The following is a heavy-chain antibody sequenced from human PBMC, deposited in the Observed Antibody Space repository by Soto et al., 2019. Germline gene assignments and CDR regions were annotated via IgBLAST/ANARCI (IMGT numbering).Heavy chain of an antibody. D-gene: IGHD3-16*01. CDR1: GGSLSSGDSISTYY. CDR3: ARAMGDWGTYYYYYGLDV. V-gene: IGHV4-61*01. Sequence: PSDTLSLTCTVSGGSLSSGDSISTYYWSWIRQPPGKGLEWIGSIYFSGATNYSPSLKGRVTISVDTSRAQFSLRLSSVTAADTAVYHCARAMGDWGTYYYYYGLDVWGQGTTVTVSS. J-gene: IGHJ6*02. CDR2: IYFSGAT.